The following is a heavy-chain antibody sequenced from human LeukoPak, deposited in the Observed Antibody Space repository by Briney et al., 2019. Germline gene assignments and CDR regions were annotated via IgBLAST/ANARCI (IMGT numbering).Heavy chain of an antibody. CDR3: AREHWDFDY. D-gene: IGHD7-27*01. CDR1: GFTFSNYA. Sequence: GGSLRLSCAASGFTFSNYAITWIRQAPGKGLEWVSEISGSGESTYYGDSVRGRFTISRDNSKNTLYLQMNSLRAGDTAVYYCAREHWDFDYWGQGTLVTVSS. V-gene: IGHV3-23*01. CDR2: ISGSGEST. J-gene: IGHJ4*02.